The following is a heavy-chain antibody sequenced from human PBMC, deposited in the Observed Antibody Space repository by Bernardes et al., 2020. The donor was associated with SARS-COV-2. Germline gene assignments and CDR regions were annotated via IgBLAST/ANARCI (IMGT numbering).Heavy chain of an antibody. D-gene: IGHD2-8*01. Sequence: GGSLRLSCAASGFTFSDYYMSWIRQAPGKGLEWVSYISSSSSYTNYADSVKGRFTISRDNAKNSLYLQMNSLRAEDTAVYYCARSFRCTNGICYTLNYWGQGTLVTVSS. CDR2: ISSSSSYT. CDR1: GFTFSDYY. CDR3: ARSFRCTNGICYTLNY. J-gene: IGHJ4*02. V-gene: IGHV3-11*06.